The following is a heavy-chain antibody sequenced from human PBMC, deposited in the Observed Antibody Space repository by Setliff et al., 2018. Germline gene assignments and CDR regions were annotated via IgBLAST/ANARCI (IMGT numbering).Heavy chain of an antibody. D-gene: IGHD5-18*01. CDR2: IIPLFGTT. J-gene: IGHJ2*01. V-gene: IGHV1-69*13. CDR3: ATIYGYNSLDWYSDL. CDR1: GGTFSSFL. Sequence: ASVKVSCKNSGGTFSSFLVSWVRQAPGQGLEWMGGIIPLFGTTKYAQKFQGRLAITADQSTTTAYMELSSLRSEDTAVYYCATIYGYNSLDWYSDLWDRGTLVTVSS.